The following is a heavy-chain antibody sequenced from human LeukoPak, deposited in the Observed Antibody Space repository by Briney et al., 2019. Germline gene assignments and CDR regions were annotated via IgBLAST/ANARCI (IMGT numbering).Heavy chain of an antibody. J-gene: IGHJ6*02. CDR3: ARDPVSSWYFSHGMDV. CDR2: IYSGGST. D-gene: IGHD6-13*01. V-gene: IGHV3-66*01. CDR1: GFTFSSYA. Sequence: PGGSLRLSCAASGFTFSSYAMSWVRQAPGKGLEWVSVIYSGGSTYYADSVKGRFTISRDNSKNTLYLQMNSLRAEDTAVYYCARDPVSSWYFSHGMDVWGQGTTVTVSS.